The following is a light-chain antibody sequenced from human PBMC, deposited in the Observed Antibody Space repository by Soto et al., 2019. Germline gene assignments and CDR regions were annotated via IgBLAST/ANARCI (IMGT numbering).Light chain of an antibody. CDR3: STFVDNNILL. J-gene: IGLJ2*01. V-gene: IGLV2-11*01. Sequence: QSALTQPRSVSGSPGQSVTISCTGTNSDVGAHNSVSWYQQHPGRTPKLIIYDVSRRPSGVPDRFSASKSGNTASLTISGLQAGDEADYYCSTFVDNNILLFGGGTKLTVL. CDR1: NSDVGAHNS. CDR2: DVS.